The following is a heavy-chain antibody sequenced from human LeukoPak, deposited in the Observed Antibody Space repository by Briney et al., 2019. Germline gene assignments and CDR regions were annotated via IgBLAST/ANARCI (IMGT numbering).Heavy chain of an antibody. J-gene: IGHJ6*04. CDR3: ARRYCSSTSCFDNGMDV. Sequence: PSGTLSLTCAVSGGSISSSNWWSWVRPPPGKGLEWIGEIYHSGSTNYNPSLKRRVTISVDKSKNQFSLKLSSVTAADTAVYYCARRYCSSTSCFDNGMDVWGKGTTVTVSS. CDR2: IYHSGST. CDR1: GGSISSSNW. D-gene: IGHD2-2*01. V-gene: IGHV4-4*02.